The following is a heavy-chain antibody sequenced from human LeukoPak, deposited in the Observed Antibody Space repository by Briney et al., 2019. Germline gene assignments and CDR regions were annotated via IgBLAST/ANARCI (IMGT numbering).Heavy chain of an antibody. CDR2: INSDGSSI. CDR1: GFTLSSYW. V-gene: IGHV3-74*03. J-gene: IGHJ4*02. Sequence: GGSLRLSCAASGFTLSSYWMHWVRQAPGKGLVWVSRINSDGSSITYADSVKGRFTISRDNAKNTLYLQMNSPRVEDTAVYYCAREGRVSGYDFDCWGQGTLVTVSS. D-gene: IGHD5-12*01. CDR3: AREGRVSGYDFDC.